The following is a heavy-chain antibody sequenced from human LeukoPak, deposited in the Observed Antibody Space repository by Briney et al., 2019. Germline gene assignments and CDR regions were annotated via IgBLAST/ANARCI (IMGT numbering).Heavy chain of an antibody. CDR3: ARDGGSSDYDLFDY. J-gene: IGHJ4*02. CDR2: ISSSGSTI. CDR1: GFTFSSYE. V-gene: IGHV3-48*03. Sequence: QPGGSLRLSCAASGFTFSSYEMNWVRQAPGKGLEWVSYISSSGSTIYYADSVKGRFTISRDNAKNSLYLQMNSLRAEDTAVYFCARDGGSSDYDLFDYWGQGTLVTVSP. D-gene: IGHD5-12*01.